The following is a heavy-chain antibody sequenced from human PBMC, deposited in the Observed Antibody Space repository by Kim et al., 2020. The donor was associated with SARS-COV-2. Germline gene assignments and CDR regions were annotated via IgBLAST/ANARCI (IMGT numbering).Heavy chain of an antibody. V-gene: IGHV1-46*03. Sequence: ASVKVSCKASGYTFTSSHIQWVRQAPGQGLEWVGIINPSGGSTTYAQRLQGRVTMTRDTSTDTVYMELSSLRSEDTALYYCARGTWGGGGWGYGSGQYNRFDPWGQGTLVTVSS. D-gene: IGHD3-10*01. CDR1: GYTFTSSH. CDR3: ARGTWGGGGWGYGSGQYNRFDP. J-gene: IGHJ5*02. CDR2: INPSGGST.